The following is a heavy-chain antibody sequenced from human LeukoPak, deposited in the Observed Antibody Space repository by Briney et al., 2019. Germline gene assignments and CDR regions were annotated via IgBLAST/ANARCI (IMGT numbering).Heavy chain of an antibody. CDR3: ASSSWYSSSSGYYQH. J-gene: IGHJ1*01. CDR1: GGTFSSYA. Sequence: ASVKVSCKASGGTFSSYAISWVRQAPGQGLEWMGGIIPIFGTANYAQKFQGRVTITTDESTSTAYMELSSLRSEDTAVYYCASSSWYSSSSGYYQHWGQGTLVTVSS. V-gene: IGHV1-69*05. D-gene: IGHD6-6*01. CDR2: IIPIFGTA.